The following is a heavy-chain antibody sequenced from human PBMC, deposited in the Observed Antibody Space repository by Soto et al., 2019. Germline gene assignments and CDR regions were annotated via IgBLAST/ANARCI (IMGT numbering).Heavy chain of an antibody. CDR3: ARDSLWVRGVFEDLFDP. J-gene: IGHJ5*02. CDR1: GFTFSSYG. Sequence: GGSLRLSCAASGFTFSSYGMHWVRQAPGKGLEWVAVIWYDGSNKYYADSVKGRFTISRDNSKNTLYLQMNSLRAEDTAVYYCARDSLWVRGVFEDLFDPWGQGTLDTGSS. CDR2: IWYDGSNK. D-gene: IGHD3-10*01. V-gene: IGHV3-33*01.